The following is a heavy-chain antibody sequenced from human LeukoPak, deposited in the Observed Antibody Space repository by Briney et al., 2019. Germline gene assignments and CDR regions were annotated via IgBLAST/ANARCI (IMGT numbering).Heavy chain of an antibody. J-gene: IGHJ4*02. Sequence: GGSLRLSCAASGFTFSTYSMNWVRQAPGKGLEWVSYISSSSSTIYYADSAKGRFTISRDNAKNSLYLQMNSLRDEDTAVYYCAKDSYGSSGYYYVSDYWGQGTLVTVSS. V-gene: IGHV3-48*02. CDR1: GFTFSTYS. CDR2: ISSSSSTI. D-gene: IGHD3-22*01. CDR3: AKDSYGSSGYYYVSDY.